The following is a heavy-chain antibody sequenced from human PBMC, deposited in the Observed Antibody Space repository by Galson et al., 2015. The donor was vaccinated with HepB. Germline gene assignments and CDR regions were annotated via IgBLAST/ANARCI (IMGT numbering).Heavy chain of an antibody. CDR3: ARTVVVIAKPYYYYYYMDV. J-gene: IGHJ6*03. V-gene: IGHV1-69*13. CDR1: GGTFSSYA. Sequence: SVKVSCKASGGTFSSYAISWVRQAPGQGLEWMGGIIPIFGTANYAQKFQGRVTITADESTSTAYMELSSLRSEDTAVYYCARTVVVIAKPYYYYYYMDVWGQGTTVTVSS. CDR2: IIPIFGTA. D-gene: IGHD2-21*01.